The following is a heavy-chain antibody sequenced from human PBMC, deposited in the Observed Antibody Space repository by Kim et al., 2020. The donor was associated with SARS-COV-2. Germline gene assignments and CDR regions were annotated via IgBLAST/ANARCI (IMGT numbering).Heavy chain of an antibody. D-gene: IGHD2-21*01. J-gene: IGHJ4*02. V-gene: IGHV3-33*01. Sequence: GGSLRLSCAASGFTFSSYGMHWVRQAPGKGLEWVAVIWYDGSNKYYADSVKGRFTISRDNSKNTLYLQMNSLRAEDTAVYYCARGVIHQALDYWGQGTLVTVSS. CDR1: GFTFSSYG. CDR3: ARGVIHQALDY. CDR2: IWYDGSNK.